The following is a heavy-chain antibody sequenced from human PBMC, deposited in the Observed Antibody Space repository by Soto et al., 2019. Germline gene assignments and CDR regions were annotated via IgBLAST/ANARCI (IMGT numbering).Heavy chain of an antibody. CDR1: GGSISSGCYY. V-gene: IGHV4-31*03. CDR3: AREKSYFWSGYYEEWFDT. D-gene: IGHD3-3*01. J-gene: IGHJ5*02. Sequence: TLSVSCTVSGGSISSGCYYWSWIRQHPGKVLEWIVYIYYSGSTYYNPSLKSRVTISVDTSKNQFSLKLSSVTEADTAVYYCAREKSYFWSGYYEEWFDTWGQGTLVTVSS. CDR2: IYYSGST.